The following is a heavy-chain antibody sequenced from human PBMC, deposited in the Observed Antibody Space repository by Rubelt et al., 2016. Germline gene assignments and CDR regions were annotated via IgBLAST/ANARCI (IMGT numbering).Heavy chain of an antibody. J-gene: IGHJ6*02. V-gene: IGHV4-34*01. CDR1: GGSFSGYY. CDR2: INHSGST. Sequence: QVQLQQWGAGLLKPSETLSLTCAVYGGSFSGYYWSWIRQPPGKGLEWIGEINHSGSTNYNPSLKSRVTISVDTSKTQSSLKLSSVTAADTAVYYCARGRRGSSSWLGRDYYGMDVWGQGTTVTVSS. D-gene: IGHD6-13*01. CDR3: ARGRRGSSSWLGRDYYGMDV.